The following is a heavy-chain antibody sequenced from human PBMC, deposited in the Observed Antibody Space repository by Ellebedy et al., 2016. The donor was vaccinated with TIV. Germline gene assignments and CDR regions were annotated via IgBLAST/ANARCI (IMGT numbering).Heavy chain of an antibody. Sequence: SVKVSXXASGGSIRSYVINWMRQAPGQGLEWMGGVIPMFRIANYAQRFQDKVKITADESTSTVYMELSSLRVEDTAVYYCARGRRDAYNYSYKGGAYDVWGLGTMVIVSS. J-gene: IGHJ3*01. CDR1: GGSIRSYV. CDR3: ARGRRDAYNYSYKGGAYDV. D-gene: IGHD5-24*01. CDR2: VIPMFRIA. V-gene: IGHV1-69*13.